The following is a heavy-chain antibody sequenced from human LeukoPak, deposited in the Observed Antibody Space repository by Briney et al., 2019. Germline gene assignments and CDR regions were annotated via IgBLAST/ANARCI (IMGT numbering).Heavy chain of an antibody. Sequence: ASVTVSCNPSGGTFSTYSVTWVRQAPGQGLEWMGRIIPGFGTVSYAEKFQGRVTIITDDSSSSAYMELRSLRSEDTAVYYCARDGPYSSSSSYYYSYMDVWGKGTTVTVSS. D-gene: IGHD6-6*01. CDR2: IIPGFGTV. CDR3: ARDGPYSSSSSYYYSYMDV. V-gene: IGHV1-69*05. CDR1: GGTFSTYS. J-gene: IGHJ6*03.